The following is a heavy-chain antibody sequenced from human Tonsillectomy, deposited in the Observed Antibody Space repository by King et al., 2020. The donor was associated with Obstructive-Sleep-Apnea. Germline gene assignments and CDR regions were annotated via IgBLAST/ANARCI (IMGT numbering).Heavy chain of an antibody. Sequence: VQLVESGGSLVQPGRSLRLSCAASGFMFDEYAIHWVRQAPGKGLEWVSGISWNSGIIGYADSVKGRVTISRDNANNSLYLQMNTLRPEDTALYYCAKVSGSYYTEFDYWGQGTLVTVSS. D-gene: IGHD1-26*01. CDR1: GFMFDEYA. CDR3: AKVSGSYYTEFDY. CDR2: ISWNSGII. J-gene: IGHJ4*02. V-gene: IGHV3-9*01.